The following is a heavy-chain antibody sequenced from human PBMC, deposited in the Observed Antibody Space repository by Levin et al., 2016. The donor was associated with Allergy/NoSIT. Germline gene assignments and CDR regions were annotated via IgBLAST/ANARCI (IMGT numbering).Heavy chain of an antibody. CDR3: ARGPPRLGIKV. V-gene: IGHV4-59*01. D-gene: IGHD1-1*01. CDR1: GASINDSY. Sequence: GSLRLSCAVLGASINDSYWSWFRQPPGKGLQWIGHVYYNGNTNYNPSLKGRVTISTDMSKNHFSLTVTSATAGDTALYFCARGPPRLGIKVWGQGTQVTVSS. J-gene: IGHJ1*01. CDR2: VYYNGNT.